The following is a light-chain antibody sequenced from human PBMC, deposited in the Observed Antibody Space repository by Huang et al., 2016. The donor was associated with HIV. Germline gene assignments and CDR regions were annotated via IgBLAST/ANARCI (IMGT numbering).Light chain of an antibody. CDR1: QAINNY. CDR2: GAS. CDR3: QRYNSAPLT. V-gene: IGKV1-27*01. J-gene: IGKJ4*01. Sequence: DIQMTQSPSSLSASVGDRVTITCRANQAINNYLAWYQKKPGKIPKLLIYGASTVQSGVSSRFSGSGSGRDFTLTISSLQPEDVGIYYCQRYNSAPLTFGGGTKVEI.